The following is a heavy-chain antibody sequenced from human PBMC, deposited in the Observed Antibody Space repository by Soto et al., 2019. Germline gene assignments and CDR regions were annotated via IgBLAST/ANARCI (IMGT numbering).Heavy chain of an antibody. J-gene: IGHJ3*01. D-gene: IGHD1-1*01. CDR1: GFSFRGKNY. Sequence: VQLEESGGGLIQPGGSLRLSCAASGFSFRGKNYLTWVRQAPGKGLEWLSGLYDTDGTYYADSVRGRFSVSRGNSKNTFYLQLHSLRPDDTALYFCATWSQREHALDVWGLGTMVTVSS. CDR3: ATWSQREHALDV. V-gene: IGHV3-53*01. CDR2: LYDTDGT.